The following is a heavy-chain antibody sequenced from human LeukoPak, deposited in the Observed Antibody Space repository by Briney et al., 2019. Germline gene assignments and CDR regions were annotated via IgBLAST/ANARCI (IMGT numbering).Heavy chain of an antibody. D-gene: IGHD3-22*01. V-gene: IGHV3-20*04. CDR3: ARIDTYYYDSSGYYSAFDI. CDR1: GFTFDNYG. CDR2: INWNGGST. Sequence: GRSLRLSCAASGFTFDNYGMSWVRQAPGKGLEWVSGINWNGGSTGYADSVKGRFTISRDNAKNSLYLQMNSLRAEDTALYYCARIDTYYYDSSGYYSAFDIWGQGTIVTVSS. J-gene: IGHJ3*02.